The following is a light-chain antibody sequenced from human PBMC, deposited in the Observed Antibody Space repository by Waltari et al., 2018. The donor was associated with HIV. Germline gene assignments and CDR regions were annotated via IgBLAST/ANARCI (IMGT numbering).Light chain of an antibody. Sequence: SVVTQPPPASGTPGQRVPISCPGNTSNIGSNHVFWYQHLPGTAPKRLIHRNDQRPSGVPDRFSGSTSGTSASLAISGLRSEDEADYYCVTWDDSLRGVVFGGGTKVAVL. J-gene: IGLJ2*01. V-gene: IGLV1-47*01. CDR1: TSNIGSNH. CDR3: VTWDDSLRGVV. CDR2: RND.